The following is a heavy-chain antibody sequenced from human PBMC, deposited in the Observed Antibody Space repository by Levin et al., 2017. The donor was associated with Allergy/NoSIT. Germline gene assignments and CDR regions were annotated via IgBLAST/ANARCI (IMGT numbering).Heavy chain of an antibody. J-gene: IGHJ2*01. V-gene: IGHV4-59*01. CDR3: ARDPHYGYYPVEDWYFDL. Sequence: SETLSLTCTVSGGSISSYYWSWIRQPPGKGLEWIGYIYYSGSTNYNPSLKSRVTISVDTSKNQFSLKLSSVTAADTAVYYCARDPHYGYYPVEDWYFDLWGRGTLVTVSS. CDR2: IYYSGST. CDR1: GGSISSYY. D-gene: IGHD5-18*01.